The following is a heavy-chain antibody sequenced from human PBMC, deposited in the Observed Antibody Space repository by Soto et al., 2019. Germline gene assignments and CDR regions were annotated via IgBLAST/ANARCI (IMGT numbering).Heavy chain of an antibody. Sequence: QVQLVESGGGVVQPGRSLRLSCAASGFTFSSYGMHWVRQAPGKGLEWVAVIIYDGSTKYYADSVKGRFTISRDNSKSTLYLQMNSLRAADTAVYYCANDRMGAGVRGYFDYWGQGTLVTVSS. CDR1: GFTFSSYG. V-gene: IGHV3-30*18. CDR2: IIYDGSTK. J-gene: IGHJ4*02. D-gene: IGHD3-10*01. CDR3: ANDRMGAGVRGYFDY.